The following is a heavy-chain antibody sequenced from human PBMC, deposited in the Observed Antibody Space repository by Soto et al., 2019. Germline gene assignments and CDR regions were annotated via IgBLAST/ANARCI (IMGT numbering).Heavy chain of an antibody. CDR1: GYSISSGYS. CDR2: IYHSGST. J-gene: IGHJ5*02. D-gene: IGHD6-19*01. CDR3: ARVGPRAVAGTPGWFDP. Sequence: SETLSLTCAVSGYSISSGYSWGWIRQPPGKGLEWIGSIYHSGSTYYNPSLKSRVTISVDTSKSQFSLKLSSVTAADTAVYYCARVGPRAVAGTPGWFDPWGQGTLVTV. V-gene: IGHV4-38-2*01.